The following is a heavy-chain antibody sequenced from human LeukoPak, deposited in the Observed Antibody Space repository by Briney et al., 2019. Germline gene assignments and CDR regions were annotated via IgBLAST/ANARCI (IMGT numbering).Heavy chain of an antibody. J-gene: IGHJ5*02. CDR1: GASMNSSRYY. CDR2: IFYSGIT. D-gene: IGHD3-16*02. CDR3: ARRTVRLGEFSFYSWFDP. V-gene: IGHV4-39*01. Sequence: PSETLSLTCTVSGASMNSSRYYWGWIRQPPGKGPEWIGNIFYSGITYYIPSLEGRVSLSVDTSKNQFSLRLISVSASDTAVYFCARRTVRLGEFSFYSWFDPWGQGTLVTVSS.